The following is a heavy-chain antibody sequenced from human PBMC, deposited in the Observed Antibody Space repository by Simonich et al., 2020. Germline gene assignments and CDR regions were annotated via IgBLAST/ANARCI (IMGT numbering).Heavy chain of an antibody. J-gene: IGHJ4*02. Sequence: GGGLVKPGGSLRLSCAASGFTFSSYSMNWVRQAPGKGLELVSSISRSSSYIYYADSVKGRFTISRDNAKNSLYLQMNSLRAEDTAVYYCARDTSYYGSGSYYFDYWGQGTLVTVSS. V-gene: IGHV3-21*01. D-gene: IGHD3-10*01. CDR3: ARDTSYYGSGSYYFDY. CDR1: GFTFSSYS. CDR2: ISRSSSYI.